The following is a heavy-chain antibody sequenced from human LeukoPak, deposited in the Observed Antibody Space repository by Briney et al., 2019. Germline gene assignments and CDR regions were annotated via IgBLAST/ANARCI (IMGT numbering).Heavy chain of an antibody. CDR3: TRVSNTCPGDY. Sequence: GGSLRLSCAASGFTSNNFWMHWVRQAPGNGLVGVSGIQGEESDTIYADSVKGRFTNPRDNAKNTLYLQVNNLRVEDTAVYYCTRVSNTCPGDYWGQGTLVTVSS. D-gene: IGHD5/OR15-5a*01. J-gene: IGHJ4*02. V-gene: IGHV3-74*01. CDR1: GFTSNNFW. CDR2: IQGEESDT.